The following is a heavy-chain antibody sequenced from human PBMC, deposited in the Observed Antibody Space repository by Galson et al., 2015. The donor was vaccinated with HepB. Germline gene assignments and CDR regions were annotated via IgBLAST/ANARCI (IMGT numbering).Heavy chain of an antibody. CDR3: AKESVADYYYYYYMDV. D-gene: IGHD6-19*01. Sequence: SLRLSCAASGFTFGRYAMNWVRQAPGKGLEWVPAISGGSTNTYSADSVKGRFTISRDNSKNTLYLQMNSLRAEDTAVYYCAKESVADYYYYYYMDVWSKGTTVTVSS. V-gene: IGHV3-23*01. CDR1: GFTFGRYA. J-gene: IGHJ6*03. CDR2: ISGGSTNT.